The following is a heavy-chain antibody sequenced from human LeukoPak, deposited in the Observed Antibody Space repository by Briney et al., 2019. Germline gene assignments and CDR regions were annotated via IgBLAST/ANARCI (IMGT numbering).Heavy chain of an antibody. V-gene: IGHV3-48*03. D-gene: IGHD5-12*01. Sequence: GGSLRLSCAASGFTFNSYEMNGVRQAPGKGLEWVSYISSSGSTIYYADSVKGRFTISRDNAKNSLYLQMNSLRAEDTAVYYCARGGRGYSGYEPIGYWGQGTLVTVSS. J-gene: IGHJ4*02. CDR2: ISSSGSTI. CDR3: ARGGRGYSGYEPIGY. CDR1: GFTFNSYE.